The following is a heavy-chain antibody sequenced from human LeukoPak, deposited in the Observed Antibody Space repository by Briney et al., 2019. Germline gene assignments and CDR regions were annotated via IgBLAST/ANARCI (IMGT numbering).Heavy chain of an antibody. D-gene: IGHD1-26*01. CDR2: INPSGGST. Sequence: ASVKVSCKASEYTFASYYMHWVRQAPGQGLEWMGIINPSGGSTTYAQKSQGRVTMTRDTSTSTVYVELSSLRSEDTAVYYCARDSTPTYYSGTYYFEYWGQGTLVTVSS. J-gene: IGHJ4*02. CDR1: EYTFASYY. CDR3: ARDSTPTYYSGTYYFEY. V-gene: IGHV1-46*01.